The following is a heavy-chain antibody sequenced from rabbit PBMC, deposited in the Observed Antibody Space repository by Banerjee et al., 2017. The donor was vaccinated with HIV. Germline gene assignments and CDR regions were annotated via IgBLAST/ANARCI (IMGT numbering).Heavy chain of an antibody. V-gene: IGHV1S45*01. CDR2: IYAGSSGSA. CDR3: ARHVNGMDL. CDR1: GFSFSTNW. J-gene: IGHJ6*01. Sequence: QEQLVEYGGDLVQPEGSLTLTCTASGFSFSTNWICWVRQAPGKGLEWIACIYAGSSGSAYYASWAKGRFTISKTSSTTVTLQGTSLTAADTATYFCARHVNGMDLWGQGTLVTVS.